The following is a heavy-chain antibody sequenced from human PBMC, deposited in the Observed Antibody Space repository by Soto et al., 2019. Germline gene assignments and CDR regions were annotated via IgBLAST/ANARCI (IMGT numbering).Heavy chain of an antibody. CDR1: GYTLTELS. V-gene: IGHV1-24*01. CDR3: AHYTYYYDSSGYYFDY. CDR2: FDPEDGET. D-gene: IGHD3-22*01. Sequence: ASVQVSCKVSGYTLTELSMHCVRPAPGKGLEWMGGFDPEDGETIYAQKFQGRVTMTEDTSTDTAYMELSSLRSEDTAVYYCAHYTYYYDSSGYYFDYWGQGTLVTVSS. J-gene: IGHJ4*02.